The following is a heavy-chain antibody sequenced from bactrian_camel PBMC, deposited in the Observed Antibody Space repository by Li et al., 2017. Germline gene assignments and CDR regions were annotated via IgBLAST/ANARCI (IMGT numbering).Heavy chain of an antibody. CDR1: DEPTVSAYC. CDR2: ACYGGPP. Sequence: VQLVESGGGSVQAGGSLRLACTASDEPTVSAYCMAWFRQAPGKGREAVAAACYGGPPEYADSVKGRFAISRDDAKNTALQMNSLKPEDTASYYCAAAKYILGPSMLDQGKYKSWGRGTQVTVS. J-gene: IGHJ4*01. V-gene: IGHV3S55*01. CDR3: AAAKYILGPSMLDQGKYKS. D-gene: IGHD1*01.